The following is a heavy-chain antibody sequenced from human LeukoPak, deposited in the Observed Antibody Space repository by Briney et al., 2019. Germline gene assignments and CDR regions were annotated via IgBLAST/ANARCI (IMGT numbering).Heavy chain of an antibody. V-gene: IGHV3-74*01. Sequence: GGSLRLSCAASGFXFSSYWIHWVRQAPGKGLVWVSCISSDGSSTIYADSVKGRFTISRDNAKNTLYLQMNSLRAEDTAVYYCARLGSGSTLDCWGQGILVTVSS. CDR3: ARLGSGSTLDC. J-gene: IGHJ4*02. D-gene: IGHD3-10*01. CDR2: ISSDGSST. CDR1: GFXFSSYW.